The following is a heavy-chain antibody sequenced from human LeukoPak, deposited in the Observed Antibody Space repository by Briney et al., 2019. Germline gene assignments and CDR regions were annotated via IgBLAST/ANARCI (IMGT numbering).Heavy chain of an antibody. CDR1: GFTFSSYS. D-gene: IGHD1-26*01. CDR2: ISSSSSYI. J-gene: IGHJ4*02. V-gene: IGHV3-21*01. CDR3: ARGGGGSYCHLLDY. Sequence: TTGGSLRLSCAASGFTFSSYSMNWVRQAPGKGLEWVSSISSSSSYIYYADSVKGRLTISRDNAKNSLYLQMNSLRAEDTAVYYCARGGGGSYCHLLDYWGQGTLVTVSS.